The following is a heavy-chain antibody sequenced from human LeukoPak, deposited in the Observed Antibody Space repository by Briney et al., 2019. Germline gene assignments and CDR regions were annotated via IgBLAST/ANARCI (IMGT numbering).Heavy chain of an antibody. CDR1: GFTFGSYA. J-gene: IGHJ4*02. CDR3: GKTTTGYSSGQRPAWPVDS. CDR2: IFGSGGSP. V-gene: IGHV3-23*01. Sequence: GGSLRLSGEASGFTFGSYAMYWVRQAPGKGLEWVAGIFGSGGSPHYADSVKGRFTISRDNSKNTVYLQINSLRAEDTAVYYCGKTTTGYSSGQRPAWPVDSWGQGTLVTVSS. D-gene: IGHD6-19*01.